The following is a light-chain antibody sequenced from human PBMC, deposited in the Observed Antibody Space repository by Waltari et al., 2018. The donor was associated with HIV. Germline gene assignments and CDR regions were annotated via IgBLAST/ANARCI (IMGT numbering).Light chain of an antibody. J-gene: IGKJ2*01. CDR2: WAS. CDR3: QQYYSTPPYT. V-gene: IGKV4-1*01. Sequence: DIVMTQSPDSLVVYLGERATINCKYSQSVLYSSNNKNYLAWYQQKPGQPPKLLIYWASTRESGVPDRFSGSGSGTDFTLTISSLQAEDVAVYYCQQYYSTPPYTFGQGTKLEIK. CDR1: QSVLYSSNNKNY.